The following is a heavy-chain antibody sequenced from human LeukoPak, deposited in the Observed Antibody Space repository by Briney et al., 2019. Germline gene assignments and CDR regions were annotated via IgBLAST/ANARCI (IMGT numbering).Heavy chain of an antibody. CDR1: GYTFTGYY. D-gene: IGHD1-26*01. Sequence: ASVKVSCKASGYTFTGYYMHWVRQAPGQGLEWMGWINPNSGGTNYAQKFQGRVTMTRDTSISTAYMELSRLRSDDTAVYYCASQWEPNAEDAFDIWGQGTMVTVSS. V-gene: IGHV1-2*02. CDR3: ASQWEPNAEDAFDI. CDR2: INPNSGGT. J-gene: IGHJ3*02.